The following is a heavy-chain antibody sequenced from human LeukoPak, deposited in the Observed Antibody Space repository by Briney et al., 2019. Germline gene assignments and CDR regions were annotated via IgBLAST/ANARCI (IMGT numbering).Heavy chain of an antibody. Sequence: ASVKVSCKASGYTFTNYYMHWVRQAPGQGLEWMGIINPSGGRTTYAQKFQGRVTMTRDTSTSTVYMELSSLRSDDTAVYYCANSYDFWSPLINWGQGTLVTVSS. CDR1: GYTFTNYY. CDR2: INPSGGRT. V-gene: IGHV1-46*01. J-gene: IGHJ4*02. CDR3: ANSYDFWSPLIN. D-gene: IGHD3-3*01.